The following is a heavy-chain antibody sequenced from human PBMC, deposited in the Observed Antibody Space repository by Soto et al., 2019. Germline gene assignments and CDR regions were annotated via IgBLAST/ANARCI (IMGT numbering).Heavy chain of an antibody. CDR1: GGSFSCYY. CDR2: INHSGST. Sequence: SETLSLTCAVYGGSFSCYYGSWIRQPPGKGLEWIGEINHSGSTNYNPSLKSRVTISVDTSKNQFSLKLSSVTAADTAVYYCARGRGDPPANWFDPWGQGTLVTVSS. J-gene: IGHJ5*02. CDR3: ARGRGDPPANWFDP. V-gene: IGHV4-34*01. D-gene: IGHD6-25*01.